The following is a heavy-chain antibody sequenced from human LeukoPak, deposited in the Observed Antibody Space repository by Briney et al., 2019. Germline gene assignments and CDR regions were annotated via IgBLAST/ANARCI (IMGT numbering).Heavy chain of an antibody. Sequence: GESVKISCEGSGYMFTNYWIGWVRQMPGKGLEWMGVIYPDDSDTRYSPSFQGQVTISADKSIGTAYLQWSSLKASDTAMYYCAIGGDSSTSCYRCFNYWGQGTLVTVSS. V-gene: IGHV5-51*01. CDR2: IYPDDSDT. J-gene: IGHJ4*02. CDR3: AIGGDSSTSCYRCFNY. CDR1: GYMFTNYW. D-gene: IGHD2-2*01.